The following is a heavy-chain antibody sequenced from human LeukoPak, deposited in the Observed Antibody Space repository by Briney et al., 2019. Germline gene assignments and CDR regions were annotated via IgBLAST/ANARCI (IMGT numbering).Heavy chain of an antibody. CDR2: ISSSGSTI. D-gene: IGHD3-10*01. J-gene: IGHJ4*02. CDR3: ARDLGGTMVRGVIALHPGFDY. CDR1: GFTFRNYW. Sequence: GGSLRLSCAASGFTFRNYWMHWVRQAPGKGLEWVSYISSSGSTIYYADSVKGRFTISRDNAKNSLYLQMISLRAEDTAVYYCARDLGGTMVRGVIALHPGFDYWGQGTLVTVSS. V-gene: IGHV3-48*04.